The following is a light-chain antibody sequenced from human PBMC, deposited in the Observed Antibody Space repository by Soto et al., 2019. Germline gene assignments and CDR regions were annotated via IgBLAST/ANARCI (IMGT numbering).Light chain of an antibody. CDR3: QQYNNESRDRT. CDR2: SAS. J-gene: IGKJ4*02. V-gene: IGKV3-15*01. Sequence: EIVMTQSPATLSVSPGERATISCRASQSVSSKLAWYQQKPGQAPRLLIYSASTIDTGIPARFSGSGSGTELTLTISSLQSEDVAIYFCQQYNNESRDRTFGEGTKVEIK. CDR1: QSVSSK.